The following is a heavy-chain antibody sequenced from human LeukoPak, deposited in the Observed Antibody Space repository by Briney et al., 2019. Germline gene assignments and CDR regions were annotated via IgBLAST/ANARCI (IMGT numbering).Heavy chain of an antibody. V-gene: IGHV1-2*02. CDR2: INPNSGGT. D-gene: IGHD3-3*01. J-gene: IGHJ4*02. CDR1: GYTFTGYY. CDR3: ARGSIFGVVPFDY. Sequence: ASVKVSCKASGYTFTGYYMHWLRQAPGQGLEWMGWINPNSGGTNYAQKFQGRVTMTRDTSISTAYMELSRLRSDDTAVYYCARGSIFGVVPFDYWGQGTLVTVSS.